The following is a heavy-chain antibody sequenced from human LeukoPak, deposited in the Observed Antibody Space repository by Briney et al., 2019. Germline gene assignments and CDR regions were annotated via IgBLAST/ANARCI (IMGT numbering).Heavy chain of an antibody. V-gene: IGHV3-73*01. D-gene: IGHD3-22*01. CDR2: IRSKANSYAT. CDR1: GFTFSGSA. CDR3: TSWYYYDSSGYCY. Sequence: PGGSLRLSCAASGFTFSGSAMHWVRQASGKGLEWVGRIRSKANSYATAYAASVKGRFTISRDDSKNTAYLQMNSLKTEDTAVYYCTSWYYYDSSGYCYWGQGTLVTVS. J-gene: IGHJ4*02.